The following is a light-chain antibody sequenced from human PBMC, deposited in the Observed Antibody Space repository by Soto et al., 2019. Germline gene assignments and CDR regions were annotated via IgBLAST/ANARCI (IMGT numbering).Light chain of an antibody. CDR3: QQYNSYPLT. J-gene: IGKJ1*01. CDR2: KAS. CDR1: QTISTW. V-gene: IGKV1-5*03. Sequence: IQMTQSPSTLSASVGDRVTFTCRASQTISTWLTWYQQKPGEAPKLLIYKASTIEVGVPSRFSASGSGTEFTLTINTLQPDDFATYYCQQYNSYPLTFGQGTKV.